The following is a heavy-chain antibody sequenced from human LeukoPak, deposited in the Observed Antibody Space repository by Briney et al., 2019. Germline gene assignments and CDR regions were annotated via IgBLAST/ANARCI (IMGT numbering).Heavy chain of an antibody. J-gene: IGHJ4*02. Sequence: GGSLRLSCAASGFTFSSYWMSWVRQAPGKGLGWVANIKQDGSEKYYVDSVKGRFTISRDNAKNSLYLQMNSLRAEDTAVYYCAKDRPGIAALDYWGQGTLVTVSS. D-gene: IGHD6-6*01. CDR2: IKQDGSEK. CDR3: AKDRPGIAALDY. CDR1: GFTFSSYW. V-gene: IGHV3-7*01.